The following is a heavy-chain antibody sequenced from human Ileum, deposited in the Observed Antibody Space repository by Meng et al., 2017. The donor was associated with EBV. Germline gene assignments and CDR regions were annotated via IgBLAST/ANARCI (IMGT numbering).Heavy chain of an antibody. CDR2: IYYSGST. CDR3: ARGGWSLDY. J-gene: IGHJ4*02. D-gene: IGHD2-15*01. Sequence: AQLQESAPGTVQLSETVSPTCTVSGGYISSYYWSWIRQPPGKGLNCIGYIYYSGSTNYNPSLKGRVTISVDTSKNQFSLNLSSVTAADTAVYYCARGGWSLDYWGQGTLVTVSS. V-gene: IGHV4-59*08. CDR1: GGYISSYY.